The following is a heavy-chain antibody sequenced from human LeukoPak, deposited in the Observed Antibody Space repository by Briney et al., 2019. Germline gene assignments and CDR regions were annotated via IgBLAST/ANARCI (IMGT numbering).Heavy chain of an antibody. V-gene: IGHV4-61*01. CDR3: ATGGIDSIDY. CDR1: GGSVSSGSYY. J-gene: IGHJ4*02. CDR2: IYYSGST. D-gene: IGHD3-22*01. Sequence: PSETLSLTCTVSGGSVSSGSYYWSWIRQPPGKGLEWIGYIYYSGSTNYNPSLKSRVTISVDTSKNQFSLKLSSVTAADTAVYYCATGGIDSIDYWGQGTLVTVSS.